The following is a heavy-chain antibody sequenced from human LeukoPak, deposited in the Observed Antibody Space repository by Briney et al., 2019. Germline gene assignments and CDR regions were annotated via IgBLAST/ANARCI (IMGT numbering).Heavy chain of an antibody. V-gene: IGHV3-23*01. CDR3: AKNVYGDYSISGSFDI. CDR1: GFTFSSYA. CDR2: ISGSGDST. D-gene: IGHD4-17*01. J-gene: IGHJ3*02. Sequence: SGGSLRLSCAASGFTFSSYAMNWVRQAPGKGLEWVSSISGSGDSTYYADSVKGRFTISRDNTRNTLYLQMNSLEAEDTAVYYCAKNVYGDYSISGSFDIWGQGTMVTVSS.